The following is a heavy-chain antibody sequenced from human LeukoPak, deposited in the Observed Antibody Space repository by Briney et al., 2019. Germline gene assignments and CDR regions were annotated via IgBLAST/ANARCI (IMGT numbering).Heavy chain of an antibody. V-gene: IGHV4-34*01. CDR1: GGSFSGYY. D-gene: IGHD2-2*01. CDR3: ARRYCSSTSCYYDY. J-gene: IGHJ4*02. CDR2: INHSGST. Sequence: SETLSLTCAVYGGSFSGYYWSWIRQPPGKGLEWMGEINHSGSTNYNPSITSRGTISVDTSKNQFSLKLSSVTAADTAVYYCARRYCSSTSCYYDYWGQGTLVTVSS.